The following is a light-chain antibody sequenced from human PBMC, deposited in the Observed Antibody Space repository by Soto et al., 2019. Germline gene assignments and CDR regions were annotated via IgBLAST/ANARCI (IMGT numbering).Light chain of an antibody. CDR1: TGPVTSGHY. J-gene: IGLJ3*02. V-gene: IGLV7-46*01. CDR2: DTT. Sequence: QAVVTQEPSLTVSPGGTVTLTCGSSTGPVTSGHYPYWFQQKPGRAPRTLIYDTTNKYSWTPARVSGSLLGGKAALTLSGAQPEDEAEYYCLLSDNAVRVCGGGTQLTVL. CDR3: LLSDNAVRV.